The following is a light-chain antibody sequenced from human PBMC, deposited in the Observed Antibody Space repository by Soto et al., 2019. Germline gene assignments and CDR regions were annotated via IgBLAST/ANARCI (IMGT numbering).Light chain of an antibody. CDR3: KQYNSHSFYS. CDR2: LAS. J-gene: IGKJ2*03. Sequence: DVQMAQSPSTLSASVGDTVTVSCRASQDVGSFVAWYQQKPGKAPKLLIYLASRLESGVPSRFSGTGSGTDFSLIISGLQPDDFATYFCKQYNSHSFYSFGQGTKLEIK. V-gene: IGKV1-5*03. CDR1: QDVGSF.